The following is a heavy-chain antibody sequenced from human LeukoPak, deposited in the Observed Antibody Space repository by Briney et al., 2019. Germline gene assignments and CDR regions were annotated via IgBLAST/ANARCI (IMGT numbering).Heavy chain of an antibody. V-gene: IGHV4-59*01. Sequence: SEALSLTCTVSGGSISGYYRSWIRQPPGKGLEWIGNIYDSGSSNYNPSLKSRVTISLDTSKNQFSLRLTSVTAADTAVYYCARAPNFDILTGYYFDYWGQGTLVTVSS. CDR2: IYDSGSS. CDR1: GGSISGYY. J-gene: IGHJ4*02. D-gene: IGHD3-9*01. CDR3: ARAPNFDILTGYYFDY.